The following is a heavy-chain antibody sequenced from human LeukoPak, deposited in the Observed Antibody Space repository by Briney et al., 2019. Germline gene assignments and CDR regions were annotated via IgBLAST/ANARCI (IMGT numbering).Heavy chain of an antibody. V-gene: IGHV1-24*01. CDR3: VKGGYYYDR. CDR2: FDPEDGET. D-gene: IGHD3-22*01. CDR1: GYTLTELS. Sequence: EASVKVSCKVSGYTLTELSMHWVRQAPGKGLEWMGGFDPEDGETIYAQKFQGRVTMTRNTSISTAYMELSSLRSEDTAVYYCVKGGYYYDRWGQGTLVTVSS. J-gene: IGHJ4*02.